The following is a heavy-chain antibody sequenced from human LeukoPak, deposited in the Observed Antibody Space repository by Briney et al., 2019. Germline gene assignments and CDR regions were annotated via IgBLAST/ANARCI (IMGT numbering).Heavy chain of an antibody. Sequence: KPSETQSLACTVSGGSISGSSYYWGRIRQPPGKELEWIGSIYYSGTTYNNPSLKSRVTISVDTSKNQFSLKVDSVTAADTAVYYCARDEGQNWFDPWGQGTLVTVSS. CDR2: IYYSGTT. CDR1: GGSISGSSYY. J-gene: IGHJ5*02. CDR3: ARDEGQNWFDP. V-gene: IGHV4-39*07.